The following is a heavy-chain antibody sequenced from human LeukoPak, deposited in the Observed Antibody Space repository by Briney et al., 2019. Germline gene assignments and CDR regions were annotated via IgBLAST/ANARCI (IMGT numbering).Heavy chain of an antibody. CDR1: GFTFSGSA. J-gene: IGHJ3*02. V-gene: IGHV3-73*01. Sequence: GGSLRLSCAASGFTFSGSAMHWVRQASGKGLEWVGRIRSKANSYATAYAASVKGRFTISRDDSKNTAYVQMNSLKTEDTAVYYCSRHILLWFGEPTYDAFDIWGQGTMVTVSS. CDR2: IRSKANSYAT. CDR3: SRHILLWFGEPTYDAFDI. D-gene: IGHD3-10*01.